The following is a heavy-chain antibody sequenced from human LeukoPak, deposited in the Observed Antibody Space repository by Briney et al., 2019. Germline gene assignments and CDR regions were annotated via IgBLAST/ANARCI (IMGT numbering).Heavy chain of an antibody. V-gene: IGHV4-39*07. CDR1: GGSISSSSYY. CDR2: IYYSGST. D-gene: IGHD5-18*01. Sequence: SETLSLTCTVSGGSISSSSYYWGWIRQPPGKGLEWIGSIYYSGSTYYNPSLKSRVTISVDTSKNQFSLKLSSVTAADTAVYYCARYSYPYFDYWGQGTLVTVSS. J-gene: IGHJ4*02. CDR3: ARYSYPYFDY.